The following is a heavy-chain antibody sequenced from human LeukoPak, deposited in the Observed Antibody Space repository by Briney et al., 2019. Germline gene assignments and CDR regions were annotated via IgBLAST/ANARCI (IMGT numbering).Heavy chain of an antibody. V-gene: IGHV1-18*01. J-gene: IGHJ4*02. CDR2: ISAYNGNT. D-gene: IGHD1-26*01. Sequence: ASVKVSCKASGYTFTSYGISWVRQAPGQGLEWMGWISAYNGNTNYAQKLQGRVTMTTDTSTSTAYMGLRSLRSDDTAVYYCARDANSGSYYAFGYWGQGTLVTVSS. CDR1: GYTFTSYG. CDR3: ARDANSGSYYAFGY.